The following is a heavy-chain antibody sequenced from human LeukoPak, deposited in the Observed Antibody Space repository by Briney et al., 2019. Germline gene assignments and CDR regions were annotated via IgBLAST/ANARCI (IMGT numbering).Heavy chain of an antibody. Sequence: SETLSLTCTVSGGSVNSGSYYWSWIRQPPGKGLEWIAYIYYTGSTFFNPSLKSRVTISVDTSKNQFSLKLSSVTAADTAVYYCARDSPSGSSSGWYYWGQGTLVTVSS. J-gene: IGHJ4*02. V-gene: IGHV4-61*01. CDR3: ARDSPSGSSSGWYY. CDR2: IYYTGST. CDR1: GGSVNSGSYY. D-gene: IGHD6-19*01.